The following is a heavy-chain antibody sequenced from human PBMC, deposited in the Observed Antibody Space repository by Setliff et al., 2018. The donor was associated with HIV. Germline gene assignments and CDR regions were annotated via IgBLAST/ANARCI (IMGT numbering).Heavy chain of an antibody. CDR3: ARLSGDNSGQPYYYYMDV. V-gene: IGHV1-69*13. D-gene: IGHD3-22*01. CDR2: IIPILGSI. Sequence: EASVKVSCKASGYTFSIYDVNWVRQATGQGLEWMGGIIPILGSIDYAQKFQGRLSITADESTGTAYMELSSLRFEDTAMYYCARLSGDNSGQPYYYYMDVWGKGTTVTVSS. J-gene: IGHJ6*03. CDR1: GYTFSIYD.